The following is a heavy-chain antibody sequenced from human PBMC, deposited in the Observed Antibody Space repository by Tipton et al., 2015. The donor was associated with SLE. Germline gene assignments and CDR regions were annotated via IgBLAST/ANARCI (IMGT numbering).Heavy chain of an antibody. CDR1: GDNFSRYT. J-gene: IGHJ3*02. CDR2: IIPIPGKA. Sequence: QSGPEVKKPGSSVKVSCKGSGDNFSRYTISWVRQAPGQGLEWMGSIIPIPGKANYAQKFQGRVTIAADTSTSTVYMELSSLGSDAAAVYYCARDPADDAFDIWGQGTMVIVSS. V-gene: IGHV1-69*04. CDR3: ARDPADDAFDI.